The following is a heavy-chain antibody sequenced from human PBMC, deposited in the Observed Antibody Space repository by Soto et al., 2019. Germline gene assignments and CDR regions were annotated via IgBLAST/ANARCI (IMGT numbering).Heavy chain of an antibody. CDR2: ISYDGTNK. J-gene: IGHJ4*02. CDR3: ARDPKTSGGQHWAFNYFDS. CDR1: GFSFSISP. V-gene: IGHV3-30-3*01. Sequence: GGSLSLSCAASGFSFSISPMHWVRQAPGKGPEWVALISYDGTNKFYADSVKGRFTISRDNSKSTLYLQVDSLRPEDAAVYYCARDPKTSGGQHWAFNYFDSWGQGTLVAVSS. D-gene: IGHD7-27*01.